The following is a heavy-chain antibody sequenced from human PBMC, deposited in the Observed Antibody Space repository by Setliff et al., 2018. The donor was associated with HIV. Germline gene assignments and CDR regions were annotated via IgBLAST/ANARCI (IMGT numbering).Heavy chain of an antibody. CDR1: GGTFKNLA. CDR2: VIPSFATA. CDR3: ANPHDGGAFDV. J-gene: IGHJ3*01. D-gene: IGHD1-1*01. V-gene: IGHV1-69*13. Sequence: SVKVSCKASGGTFKNLAISWVRQAPGQGLEWMGGVIPSFATANYSQKFQGRITITADELTSTVYMDLNSLKSEDSAVYYCANPHDGGAFDVWGQGTAVTVSS.